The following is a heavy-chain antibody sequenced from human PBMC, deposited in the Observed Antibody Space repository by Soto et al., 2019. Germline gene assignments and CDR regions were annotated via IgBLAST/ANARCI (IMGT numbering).Heavy chain of an antibody. CDR3: AKLPNCGGDYYFDY. CDR2: VRFDGITK. CDR1: GFAFSSYG. Sequence: GGSLRLSCATSGFAFSSYGMHWVRQAPGKGLEWVAVVRFDGITKYYADSVKGRFTISRDNSKSMVYLQMNSLRPDDTAVYFCAKLPNCGGDYYFDYWGQGTPVTVSS. V-gene: IGHV3-30*02. J-gene: IGHJ4*02. D-gene: IGHD2-21*02.